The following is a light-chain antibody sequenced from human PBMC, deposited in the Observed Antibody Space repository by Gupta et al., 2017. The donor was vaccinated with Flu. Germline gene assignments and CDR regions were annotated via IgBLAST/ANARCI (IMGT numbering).Light chain of an antibody. CDR2: QDI. V-gene: IGLV3-1*01. J-gene: IGLJ2*01. CDR1: KLEDKD. Sequence: PGETASSTCSGDKLEDKDNSSYQQQPGPYPALVIYQDIRRPPGRPERFSGSYSGSTATLTISGTQALDEDDYYCQAWDSSTVLFGGGTKLTVL. CDR3: QAWDSSTVL.